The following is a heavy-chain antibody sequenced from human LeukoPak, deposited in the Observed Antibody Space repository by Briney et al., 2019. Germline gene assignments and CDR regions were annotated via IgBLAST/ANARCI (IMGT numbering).Heavy chain of an antibody. CDR3: AREGNNHYYHSNPFDY. V-gene: IGHV1-69*13. CDR2: IIPIFGTA. D-gene: IGHD3-22*01. Sequence: SVKVSCKASGGTFSSYAISWVRQAPGQGLEWMGGIIPIFGTANYAQKFQGRVTITADESTSTAYMELSSLRSEDTAVYYCAREGNNHYYHSNPFDYWGQGALVPVSS. CDR1: GGTFSSYA. J-gene: IGHJ4*02.